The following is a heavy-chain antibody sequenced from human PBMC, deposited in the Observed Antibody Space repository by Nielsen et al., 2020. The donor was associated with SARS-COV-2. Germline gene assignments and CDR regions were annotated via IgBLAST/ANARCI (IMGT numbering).Heavy chain of an antibody. D-gene: IGHD2-2*01. CDR3: ARDTPLYCSSTSCYPYYYYGMDV. CDR1: GYTFTSYD. Sequence: ASVKVSCKASGYTFTSYDINWVRQAPGQGLEWMGWINPNSGGTNYAQKFQGRVTMTRDTSISTAYMELSRLRSDDTAVYYCARDTPLYCSSTSCYPYYYYGMDVWGQGTTVTVSS. J-gene: IGHJ6*02. V-gene: IGHV1-2*02. CDR2: INPNSGGT.